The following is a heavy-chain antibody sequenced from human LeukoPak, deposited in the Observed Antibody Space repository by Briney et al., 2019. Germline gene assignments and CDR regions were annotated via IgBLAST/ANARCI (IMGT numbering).Heavy chain of an antibody. J-gene: IGHJ4*02. D-gene: IGHD5-18*01. Sequence: PSETLSLTCAVYGGSFSGYYWSWIRQPPGKGLEWIGEINHSGSTNYNPSLKSRVTIPVDTSKNQFSLKLSSVTAADTAVYYCARYVGGYSYGYSFDYWGQGTLVTVSS. CDR3: ARYVGGYSYGYSFDY. V-gene: IGHV4-34*01. CDR2: INHSGST. CDR1: GGSFSGYY.